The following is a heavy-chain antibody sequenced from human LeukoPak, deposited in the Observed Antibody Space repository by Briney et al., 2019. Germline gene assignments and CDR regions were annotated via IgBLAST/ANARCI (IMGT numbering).Heavy chain of an antibody. CDR3: ASTSWGSYGPLSWFDP. CDR1: GGSISSGDYY. Sequence: SQTLSLTCTVSGGSISSGDYYWSWIRQPPGKGLEWIGYIYYSGSTNYNPSLKSRVTISVDTSKNQFSLKLSSVTAADTAVYYCASTSWGSYGPLSWFDPWGQGTLVTVSS. CDR2: IYYSGST. V-gene: IGHV4-30-4*01. D-gene: IGHD1-26*01. J-gene: IGHJ5*02.